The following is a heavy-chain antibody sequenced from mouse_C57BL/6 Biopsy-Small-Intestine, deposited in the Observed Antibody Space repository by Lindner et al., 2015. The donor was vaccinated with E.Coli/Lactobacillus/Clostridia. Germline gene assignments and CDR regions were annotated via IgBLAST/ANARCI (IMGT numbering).Heavy chain of an antibody. V-gene: IGHV1-84*02. J-gene: IGHJ4*01. CDR2: INPNSGDT. Sequence: SVKVSCKASGYTFTDYYMHWVRQAPGQGLEWMGWINPNSGDTYYAQKFQGRVTMTRDTSITTAYMELSRLRSDDTAVYYCARDKDVDHGAFFDYWGQGSLVTVSS. D-gene: IGHD1-3*01. CDR1: GYTFTDYY. CDR3: ARDKDVDHGAFFDY.